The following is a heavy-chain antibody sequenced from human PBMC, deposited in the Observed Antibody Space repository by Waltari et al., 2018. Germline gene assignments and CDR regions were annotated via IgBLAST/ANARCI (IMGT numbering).Heavy chain of an antibody. J-gene: IGHJ4*02. V-gene: IGHV4-59*01. CDR1: GCSINSFH. Sequence: QVQLQESGPGLVKPSETLSLTCTVSGCSINSFHWSWIRQAPGKGLEWIGYVYFSGSTYYNPALKSRVTMSVDTSKNQFSLKLSSVTAADTAVYYCARGVGVIVMPYFDSWGQGTLVTVSS. CDR3: ARGVGVIVMPYFDS. D-gene: IGHD3-3*01. CDR2: VYFSGST.